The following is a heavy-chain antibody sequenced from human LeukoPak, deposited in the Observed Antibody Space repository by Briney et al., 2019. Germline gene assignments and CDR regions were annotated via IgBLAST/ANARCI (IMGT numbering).Heavy chain of an antibody. CDR2: IYTSGST. V-gene: IGHV4-4*07. CDR3: ASLPYSSSWYYFDY. J-gene: IGHJ4*02. CDR1: GGSISSYC. D-gene: IGHD6-13*01. Sequence: SETLSLTCTVSGGSISSYCWSWIRQPAGKGLEWIGRIYTSGSTNYNPSLKSRVTMSVDTSKNQFSLKLSSVTAADTAVYYCASLPYSSSWYYFDYWGQGTLVTVSS.